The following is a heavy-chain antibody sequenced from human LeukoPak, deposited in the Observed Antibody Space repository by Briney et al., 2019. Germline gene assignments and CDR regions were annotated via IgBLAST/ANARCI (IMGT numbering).Heavy chain of an antibody. D-gene: IGHD3-3*01. CDR1: GGSSSSYY. CDR3: TRGGTYYDFWSGYYNFDY. J-gene: IGHJ4*02. Sequence: SETLSLTCTVSGGSSSSYYWSWVRQSPGKGLQWIGYVYYRGTTNYNPSLRSRVTISLDTSKNQFSLKLSSVTAADTAVYYCTRGGTYYDFWSGYYNFDYWGQGTLVTVSS. V-gene: IGHV4-59*01. CDR2: VYYRGTT.